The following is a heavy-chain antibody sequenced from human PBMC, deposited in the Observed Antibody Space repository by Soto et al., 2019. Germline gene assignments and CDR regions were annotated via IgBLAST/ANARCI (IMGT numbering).Heavy chain of an antibody. V-gene: IGHV3-23*01. CDR2: ISGRGDSS. CDR3: ANAYCSSTSCRAEYFQH. Sequence: EVQLLESGGGLVQPGGSLRLSCAASGFTFSSYGMSWVRQAPGKGLEWVSAISGRGDSSYYADSVKGRFTISRDNSKNTLYLQMNRLRAEDTAVYYCANAYCSSTSCRAEYFQHWGQGTLVTVSS. D-gene: IGHD2-2*01. CDR1: GFTFSSYG. J-gene: IGHJ1*01.